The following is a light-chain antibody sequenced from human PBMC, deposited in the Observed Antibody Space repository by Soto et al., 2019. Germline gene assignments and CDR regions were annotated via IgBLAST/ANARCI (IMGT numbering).Light chain of an antibody. J-gene: IGLJ1*01. CDR2: DVS. Sequence: QSVLTQPASVSGSPGQSITISCVGTSSDIGDYNYVSWYQQHPGKVPKVIIYDVSNRPSGVSYRFSGTKSGNTASLTISGLQVVDEADYYCSSYAGSNIHYVFGTGTKVTVL. CDR3: SSYAGSNIHYV. CDR1: SSDIGDYNY. V-gene: IGLV2-14*01.